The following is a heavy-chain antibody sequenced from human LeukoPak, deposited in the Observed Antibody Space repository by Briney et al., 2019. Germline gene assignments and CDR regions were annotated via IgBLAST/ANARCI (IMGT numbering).Heavy chain of an antibody. Sequence: GASVKVSCKASGYTFTGYYMHWVRQAPGQGLEWMGWINPNSGGTNYAQKFQGRVTMTRDTSISTAYMELNRLRSDDTAVYYCATWGPNWNDALGNDYWGQGTLVTVSS. CDR2: INPNSGGT. D-gene: IGHD1-20*01. V-gene: IGHV1-2*02. CDR1: GYTFTGYY. CDR3: ATWGPNWNDALGNDY. J-gene: IGHJ4*02.